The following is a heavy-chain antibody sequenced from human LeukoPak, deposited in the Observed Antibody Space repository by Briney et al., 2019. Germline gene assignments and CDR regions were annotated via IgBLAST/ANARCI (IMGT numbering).Heavy chain of an antibody. V-gene: IGHV3-30-3*01. CDR2: ISYDGSNK. D-gene: IGHD7-27*01. CDR3: AKAARGPKLGIFDY. Sequence: GGSLRLSCAASGFTLSSYAMHWVRQAPGKGMEWVAVISYDGSNKYYADSVKGRFTISRDNSKNTLYLQMNSLRAEDTAVYYCAKAARGPKLGIFDYWGQGTLVTVSS. CDR1: GFTLSSYA. J-gene: IGHJ4*02.